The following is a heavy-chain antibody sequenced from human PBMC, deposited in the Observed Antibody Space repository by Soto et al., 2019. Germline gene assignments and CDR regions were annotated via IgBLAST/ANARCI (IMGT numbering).Heavy chain of an antibody. V-gene: IGHV3-53*01. CDR3: ATGLTLPVRPSFDT. D-gene: IGHD2-21*02. CDR1: GFTVSGNY. CDR2: IFSGDNT. J-gene: IGHJ5*02. Sequence: EVQLVESGGGLIQPGGSLRLSCAASGFTVSGNYITWVRQAPGKGLEWVSVIFSGDNTYYSDSVKGRFTISRDNSKNTVYLQMNILRGDDTAVYFWATGLTLPVRPSFDTWGQGTLLTVSS.